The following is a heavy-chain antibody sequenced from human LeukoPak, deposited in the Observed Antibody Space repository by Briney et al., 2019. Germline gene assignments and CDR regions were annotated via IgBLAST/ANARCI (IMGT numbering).Heavy chain of an antibody. J-gene: IGHJ4*02. CDR1: GFTFSNAW. CDR3: ARDHRYAFDN. V-gene: IGHV3-11*06. D-gene: IGHD5-12*01. CDR2: VGISSGNT. Sequence: PGGSLRLSCAASGFTFSNAWMSWVRQAPGKGLEWISYVGISSGNTKYADSVKGRFTISGDSAKNSVFLQMNGLRVEDTAVYYCARDHRYAFDNWGQGTLVTVSS.